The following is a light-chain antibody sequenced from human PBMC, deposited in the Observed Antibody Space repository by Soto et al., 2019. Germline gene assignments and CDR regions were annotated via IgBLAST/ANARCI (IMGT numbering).Light chain of an antibody. CDR1: QRVSSN. Sequence: IVMTQSPATLSVSPGERATLPCRASQRVSSNLVWYQQKPGQAPRLLIYGASTRATGIPARFSGSGSGTEFTLTISSLQSADFAVYYCQQYNNWPPYTFGQGTKVDIK. CDR2: GAS. CDR3: QQYNNWPPYT. J-gene: IGKJ2*01. V-gene: IGKV3-15*01.